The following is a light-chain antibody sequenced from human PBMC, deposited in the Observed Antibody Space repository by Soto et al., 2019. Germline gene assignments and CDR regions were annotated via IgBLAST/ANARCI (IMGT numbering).Light chain of an antibody. CDR2: GAS. CDR1: QSVSSNY. J-gene: IGKJ3*01. Sequence: EIVLTQSPGTLSLSPGERATLSCMASQSVSSNYLAWYQQKPGQAPRLLIYGASSRATGIPDRFSGSGSGTDFTLTISRLEPEDFAVYHCQQYGTSLFTFGPGTTVDIK. CDR3: QQYGTSLFT. V-gene: IGKV3-20*01.